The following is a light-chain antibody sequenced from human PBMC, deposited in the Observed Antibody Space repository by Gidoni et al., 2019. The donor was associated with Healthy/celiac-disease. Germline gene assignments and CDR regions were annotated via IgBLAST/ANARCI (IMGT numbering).Light chain of an antibody. CDR3: QQYYSYPYT. CDR1: QGISSY. Sequence: AIRMTQSPSSFSASTGDRVTITCRASQGISSYLAWYQQKPGKAPKLLIYAASTLQSGVPSRFSGRGSGTDFTLTISCLQSEDFATYYCQQYYSYPYTFXQXTKLEIK. J-gene: IGKJ2*01. V-gene: IGKV1-8*01. CDR2: AAS.